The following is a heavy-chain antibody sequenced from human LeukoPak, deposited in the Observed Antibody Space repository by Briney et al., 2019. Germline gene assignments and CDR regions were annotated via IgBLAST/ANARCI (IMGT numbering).Heavy chain of an antibody. J-gene: IGHJ3*02. Sequence: PGGSLRLSCAASGFTFSSYAMHWVRQAPGKGLEWVAVISYDGSNKYYADSVKGRFTISRDNSKNTLYLQMNSLRAEDTAVYYCARVRSRPGAFDIWGQGTMVTVSS. CDR3: ARVRSRPGAFDI. CDR2: ISYDGSNK. D-gene: IGHD2-2*01. CDR1: GFTFSSYA. V-gene: IGHV3-30-3*01.